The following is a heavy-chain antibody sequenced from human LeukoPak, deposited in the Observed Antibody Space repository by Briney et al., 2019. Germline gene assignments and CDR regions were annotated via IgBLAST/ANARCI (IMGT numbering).Heavy chain of an antibody. V-gene: IGHV4-61*08. J-gene: IGHJ4*02. Sequence: SETLSLTCTVSGASVGSAGYYWSWIRQPPGGGLEWIGYVYYIANTNYNPSLKSRVTMSVNPTRNQFSLKLNSVTAADTAIYYCARTQSQSGSYRYYFGYWGQGTLVTVSS. CDR2: VYYIANT. D-gene: IGHD1-26*01. CDR3: ARTQSQSGSYRYYFGY. CDR1: GASVGSAGYY.